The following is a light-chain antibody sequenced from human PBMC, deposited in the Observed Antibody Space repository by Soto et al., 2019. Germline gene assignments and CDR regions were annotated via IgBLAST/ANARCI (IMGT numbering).Light chain of an antibody. Sequence: EVVMTQSPGTLSVSLGESATLXXRASQSVSSSYLAWYQQKPGQAPRLXXYGASSRATGIPARFSGSGSGTEFTLTISSLQSEDFAVYYCQQYNNWPPITFGQGTRLEIK. CDR1: QSVSSSY. V-gene: IGKV3-15*01. J-gene: IGKJ5*01. CDR3: QQYNNWPPIT. CDR2: GAS.